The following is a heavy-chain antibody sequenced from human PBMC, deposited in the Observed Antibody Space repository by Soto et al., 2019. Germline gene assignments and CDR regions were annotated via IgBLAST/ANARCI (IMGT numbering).Heavy chain of an antibody. D-gene: IGHD1-26*01. CDR1: GFTISSYA. V-gene: IGHV3-23*01. CDR2: ISGSGDST. J-gene: IGHJ4*02. Sequence: GGSLRLSCAASGFTISSYAMRWVRQAPVKGLEWVSAISGSGDSTYYADSVKGRFTISRDNSKNTLYPQMNSLRAEDTAVYYCARRGSGSYYDYWGQGTLVTVSS. CDR3: ARRGSGSYYDY.